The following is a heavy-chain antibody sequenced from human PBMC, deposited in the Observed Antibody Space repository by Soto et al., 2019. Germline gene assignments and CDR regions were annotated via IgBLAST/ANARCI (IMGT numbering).Heavy chain of an antibody. V-gene: IGHV3-23*01. J-gene: IGHJ4*02. Sequence: EVQLLESGGGLVQPGGSLRLSCAASGFTFSSYAMNWVRQAPGKGLEWVSAISNSGGSTYYADLVKGRFTISRDNSKNTLYLQMNSLRAEDAAVYYCAMGCGGDCYSRADYWGQGTLVTVSS. CDR3: AMGCGGDCYSRADY. CDR1: GFTFSSYA. CDR2: ISNSGGST. D-gene: IGHD2-21*02.